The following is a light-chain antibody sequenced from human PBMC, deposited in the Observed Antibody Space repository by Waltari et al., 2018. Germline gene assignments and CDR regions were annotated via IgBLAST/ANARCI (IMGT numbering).Light chain of an antibody. J-gene: IGLJ3*02. CDR2: GVS. Sequence: QSALTQPASVSGSPGQSITISCTGTSSDVGGYNYVSWYQQRPGKAPKVMIYGVSYRASGVSKRFSGSKSGNPASLAISGLQAEDGAGYYCASYTSSSTWVFGGGTKLTVL. CDR3: ASYTSSSTWV. V-gene: IGLV2-14*03. CDR1: SSDVGGYNY.